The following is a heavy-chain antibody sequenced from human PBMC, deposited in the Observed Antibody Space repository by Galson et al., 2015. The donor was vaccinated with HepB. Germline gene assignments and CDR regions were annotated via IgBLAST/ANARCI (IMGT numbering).Heavy chain of an antibody. Sequence: SLRLSCAASGFTFSSYAMHWVRQAPGKGLEWVAVISYDGSNKYYADSVKGRFTISRDNSKNTLYLQMNSLRAEDTAVYYCARAVGDYLNWFDPWGQGTLVTVSS. J-gene: IGHJ5*02. CDR1: GFTFSSYA. V-gene: IGHV3-30-3*01. CDR3: ARAVGDYLNWFDP. D-gene: IGHD4-11*01. CDR2: ISYDGSNK.